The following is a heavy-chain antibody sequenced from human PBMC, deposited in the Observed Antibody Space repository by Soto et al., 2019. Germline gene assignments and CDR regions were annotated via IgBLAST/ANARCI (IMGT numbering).Heavy chain of an antibody. J-gene: IGHJ4*02. CDR2: IHAGNGNT. CDR1: GYNFPAYA. D-gene: IGHD1-26*01. V-gene: IGHV1-3*01. CDR3: AGVRTGVGWDY. Sequence: APVVLTGTAVGYNFPAYAMRWVRQAPGQRLEWMGWIHAGNGNTKYSQKFQGRVTITRDTSASTVYMELSSLRSEDTTMYYCAGVRTGVGWDYWGQGTRVTVSS.